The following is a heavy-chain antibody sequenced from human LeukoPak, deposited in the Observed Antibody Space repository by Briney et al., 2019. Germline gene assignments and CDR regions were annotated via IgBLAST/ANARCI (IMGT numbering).Heavy chain of an antibody. V-gene: IGHV1-18*01. Sequence: GASVKVSCKASGYTFTSYGISGVRQAPGQGLEWMGWISAYNGNTNYAQKLQGRVTMTTDTSTSTAYMELRSLRSDDTAVYYCARVVATMGVNWFDPWGQGTLVTVSS. CDR2: ISAYNGNT. CDR1: GYTFTSYG. D-gene: IGHD5-12*01. CDR3: ARVVATMGVNWFDP. J-gene: IGHJ5*02.